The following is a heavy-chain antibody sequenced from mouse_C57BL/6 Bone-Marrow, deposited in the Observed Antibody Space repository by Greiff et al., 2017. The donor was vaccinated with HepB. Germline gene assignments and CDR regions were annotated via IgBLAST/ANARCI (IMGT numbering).Heavy chain of an antibody. D-gene: IGHD1-1*01. CDR1: GYTFTSYW. J-gene: IGHJ2*01. CDR2: IDPSDSYT. CDR3: ITTVVVPFDY. V-gene: IGHV1-69*01. Sequence: VQLQQPGAELVMPGASVKLSCKASGYTFTSYWMHWVKQRPGQGLEWIGDIDPSDSYTNYNQKSKGKSTLTVDKSSSTAYMQLSSLTSEDSAVYYCITTVVVPFDYWGQGTTLTVSS.